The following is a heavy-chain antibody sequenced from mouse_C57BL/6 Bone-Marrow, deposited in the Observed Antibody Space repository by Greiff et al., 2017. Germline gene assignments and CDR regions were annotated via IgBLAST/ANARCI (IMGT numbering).Heavy chain of an antibody. J-gene: IGHJ3*01. CDR2: IDPTSGGT. CDR3: ARYDYGFFAY. Sequence: VQLQQSGAELVRPGASVKLSCTASGFNIKDDYMHWVKQRPEQGLEWIGRIDPTSGGTKYNEKFKSKATLTVDKPSSTAYMQLSSLTSEDSAVYYCARYDYGFFAYWGQGTLVTVSA. CDR1: GFNIKDDY. V-gene: IGHV1-72*01. D-gene: IGHD2-4*01.